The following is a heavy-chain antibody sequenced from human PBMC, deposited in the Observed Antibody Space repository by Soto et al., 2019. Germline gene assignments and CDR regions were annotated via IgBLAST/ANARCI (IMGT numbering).Heavy chain of an antibody. V-gene: IGHV1-69*13. CDR3: ASHLPRGYSYLFDY. Sequence: SVKVSCKASGGTFSSYAISWVRQAPGQGLEWMGGIIPIFGTANYAQKFQGRVTITADESTSTAYMELSSLRSEDTAVYYCASHLPRGYSYLFDYWGQGTLVTVYS. CDR2: IIPIFGTA. J-gene: IGHJ4*02. CDR1: GGTFSSYA. D-gene: IGHD5-18*01.